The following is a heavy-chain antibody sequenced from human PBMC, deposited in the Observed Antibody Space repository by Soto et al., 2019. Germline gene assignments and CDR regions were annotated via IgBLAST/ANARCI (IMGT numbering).Heavy chain of an antibody. J-gene: IGHJ4*02. CDR3: ARRARVGRQLWLPFDY. CDR2: VNPQSGNT. V-gene: IGHV1-8*01. D-gene: IGHD5-18*01. Sequence: QVQLVQSGAEVRKPGASVKVSCKGSGYTFSSHDINWVRQASGQGLEWMGWVNPQSGNTGYAQKFQGRVTMTRDFXIXXVYMELSSLTSEDTAVYYCARRARVGRQLWLPFDYWAQGTLVTVSS. CDR1: GYTFSSHD.